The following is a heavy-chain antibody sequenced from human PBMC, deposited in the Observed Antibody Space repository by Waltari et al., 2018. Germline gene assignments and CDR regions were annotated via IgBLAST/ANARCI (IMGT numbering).Heavy chain of an antibody. V-gene: IGHV1-2*02. Sequence: QVQLVQSGAEVKKPGASVKVSCKASGYTFTGYYMHWVRQAPGQGLEWMGWINPNSGGTNYAQKFQGRVTMTRDTSISTAYMELSRLRSDDTAVYYCARAGYCSGGSCYGYYYYYMDVWGKGTTVTVSS. J-gene: IGHJ6*03. CDR2: INPNSGGT. CDR1: GYTFTGYY. D-gene: IGHD2-15*01. CDR3: ARAGYCSGGSCYGYYYYYMDV.